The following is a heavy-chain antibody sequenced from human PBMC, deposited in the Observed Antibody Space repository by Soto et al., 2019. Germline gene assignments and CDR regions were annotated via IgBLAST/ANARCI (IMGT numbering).Heavy chain of an antibody. Sequence: QVQLVQSGAEVKKPGASVKVSCKTSGYTFTSYDIHWVRQATGQGPEWMGWMNPYSGNTVYAQKFHGRIIMTRNTSMSTAYMELSSLRSEDTAVYYCARTRFGAVAGTWGQGTLVTVSS. CDR2: MNPYSGNT. J-gene: IGHJ5*02. CDR1: GYTFTSYD. CDR3: ARTRFGAVAGT. V-gene: IGHV1-8*01. D-gene: IGHD6-19*01.